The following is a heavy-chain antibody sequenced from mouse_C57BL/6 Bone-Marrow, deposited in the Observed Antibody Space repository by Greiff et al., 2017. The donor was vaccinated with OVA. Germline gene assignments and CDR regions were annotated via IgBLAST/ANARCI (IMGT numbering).Heavy chain of an antibody. Sequence: EVQRVESGGDLVKPGGSLKLSCAASGFTFSSYGMSWVRQTPDQRLEWVATISSGGSYTYYPHSVKGRFTISRDNATNTLYLQRIRLKAADVAMYYCSTYYGSSRRFAYWGQGTLVTVSA. CDR1: GFTFSSYG. CDR2: ISSGGSYT. J-gene: IGHJ3*01. V-gene: IGHV5-6*01. CDR3: STYYGSSRRFAY. D-gene: IGHD1-1*01.